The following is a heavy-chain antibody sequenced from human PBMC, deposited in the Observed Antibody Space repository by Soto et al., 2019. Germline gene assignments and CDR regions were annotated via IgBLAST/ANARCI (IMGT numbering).Heavy chain of an antibody. J-gene: IGHJ4*02. Sequence: SETLSLTCTVSGGSISSGGYYWSWIRQHPGKGLEWIGYIYYSGSTYYNPSLKSRVTISVDTSKNQFSLKLSSVTAADTAVYYCARSITGTTPGIYYFDYWGQGTLVTVS. V-gene: IGHV4-31*03. D-gene: IGHD1-7*01. CDR2: IYYSGST. CDR3: ARSITGTTPGIYYFDY. CDR1: GGSISSGGYY.